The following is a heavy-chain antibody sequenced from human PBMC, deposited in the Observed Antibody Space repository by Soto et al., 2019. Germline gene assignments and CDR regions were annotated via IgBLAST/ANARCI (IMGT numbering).Heavy chain of an antibody. Sequence: SETLSLTCTVSDDSISNSTYYWGWIRQPPGKGLEWIGTIYYSGSTYYNPSLKSRVIISADTSKNQFSLRLTSVTAADTAIYFCAKLRRDGYSSGAVDYWGQGTLVTVSS. J-gene: IGHJ4*02. CDR3: AKLRRDGYSSGAVDY. CDR1: DDSISNSTYY. D-gene: IGHD4-4*01. V-gene: IGHV4-39*01. CDR2: IYYSGST.